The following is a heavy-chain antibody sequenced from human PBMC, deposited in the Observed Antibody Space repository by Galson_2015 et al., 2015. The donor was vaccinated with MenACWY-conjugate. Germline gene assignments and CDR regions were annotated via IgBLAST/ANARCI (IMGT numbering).Heavy chain of an antibody. J-gene: IGHJ5*02. V-gene: IGHV3-48*04. CDR1: GFTFSTYR. Sequence: SLRLSCAASGFTFSTYRMNWVRQAPGKGLEWVAYISSSGSIIYYADSVKGRFTISRDNAKNSLYLQMNSLRADDTAVYYRARRAIAVAGFDWFDPWGQGTLVTVSS. CDR2: ISSSGSII. D-gene: IGHD6-19*01. CDR3: ARRAIAVAGFDWFDP.